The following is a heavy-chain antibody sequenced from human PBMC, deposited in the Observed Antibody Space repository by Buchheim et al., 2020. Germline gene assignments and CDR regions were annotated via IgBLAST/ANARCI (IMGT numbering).Heavy chain of an antibody. Sequence: EVQLVESGGELVQPGGSLRLSCAASGFTFSKHWMHWVRQAPGMGLVWVSRVKSDGSNIKYADSVKGRFTISRDNAKTPLYLQMNSLRAEDTAVYYCVRDSGDYTFDFWGQGTL. J-gene: IGHJ4*02. CDR2: VKSDGSNI. V-gene: IGHV3-74*01. CDR3: VRDSGDYTFDF. CDR1: GFTFSKHW. D-gene: IGHD4-17*01.